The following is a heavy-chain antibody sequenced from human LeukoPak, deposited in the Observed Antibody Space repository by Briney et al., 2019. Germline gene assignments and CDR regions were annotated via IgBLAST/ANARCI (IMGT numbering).Heavy chain of an antibody. CDR1: GGSISSSSYY. Sequence: SPSETLSLTCTVSGGSISSSSYYWGWIRQPPGKGLEWIGSIYYSGSTYYNPSLKSRVTISVDTSKNQFSLKLSSVTAADTAVYYCATAGLSDYDSSGEDAFDIWGQGTMVTVSS. CDR3: ATAGLSDYDSSGEDAFDI. J-gene: IGHJ3*02. CDR2: IYYSGST. V-gene: IGHV4-39*07. D-gene: IGHD3-22*01.